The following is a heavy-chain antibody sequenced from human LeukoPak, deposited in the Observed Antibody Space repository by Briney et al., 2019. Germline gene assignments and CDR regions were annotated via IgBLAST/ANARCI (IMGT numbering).Heavy chain of an antibody. Sequence: PSETLSLTCTVSGGSVSSYYWSWIRQPAGKGLEWIGRIYTSGSTNYNPSLKSRVTMSVDTSKNQFSLKLSSVTAADTAVYYCARAGLGPQFTGSAFDIWGQGTMVTVSS. CDR3: ARAGLGPQFTGSAFDI. V-gene: IGHV4-4*07. CDR2: IYTSGST. CDR1: GGSVSSYY. D-gene: IGHD3-10*01. J-gene: IGHJ3*02.